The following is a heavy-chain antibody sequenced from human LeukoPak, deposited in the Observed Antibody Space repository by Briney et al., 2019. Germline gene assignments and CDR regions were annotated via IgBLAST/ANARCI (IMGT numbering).Heavy chain of an antibody. Sequence: GGSLRLSCAASGFTFSSYSMNWVRQAPGKGLEWDSYISSSSSTIYYADSVKGRFTISRDNAKNSLYLQMNSLRAEDTAVYYCVRDSRWLLMGYFDYWGQGTLVTVSS. CDR2: ISSSSSTI. V-gene: IGHV3-48*04. CDR1: GFTFSSYS. J-gene: IGHJ4*02. CDR3: VRDSRWLLMGYFDY. D-gene: IGHD5-24*01.